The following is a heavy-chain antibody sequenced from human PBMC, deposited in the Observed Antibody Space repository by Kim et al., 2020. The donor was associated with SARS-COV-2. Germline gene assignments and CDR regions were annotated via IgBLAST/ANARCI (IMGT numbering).Heavy chain of an antibody. Sequence: GGSLRLSCAASGFTFSSYAMHWVRQAPGKGLEWVAVISYDGSNKYYADSVKGRFTISRDNSKNTLYLQMNSLRAEDTAVYYCARGHVGAREKYYFDYWGQGTLVTVSS. CDR2: ISYDGSNK. V-gene: IGHV3-30-3*01. J-gene: IGHJ4*02. CDR3: ARGHVGAREKYYFDY. D-gene: IGHD1-26*01. CDR1: GFTFSSYA.